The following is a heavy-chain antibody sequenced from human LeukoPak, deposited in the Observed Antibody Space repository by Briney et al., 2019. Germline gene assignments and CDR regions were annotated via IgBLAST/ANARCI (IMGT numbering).Heavy chain of an antibody. CDR1: GFTFSSYS. CDR3: ARGASSSGWSFDY. CDR2: ISSSSSYI. J-gene: IGHJ4*02. Sequence: GGSPRLSCTASGFTFSSYSINWVRQAPGKGLEWVSSISSSSSYIYYADSVKGRFTISRDNAKNSLYLQMNSLRAEDTAVYYCARGASSSGWSFDYWGQGTLVTVSS. D-gene: IGHD6-19*01. V-gene: IGHV3-21*01.